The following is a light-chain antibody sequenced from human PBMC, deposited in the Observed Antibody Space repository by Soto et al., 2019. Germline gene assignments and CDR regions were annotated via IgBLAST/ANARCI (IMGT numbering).Light chain of an antibody. Sequence: DVHMTQSPSSLSASVRDRVTITCRARQSISTYLNWYQQKPGKAPKLLIDDASSLQSVVPSRFSGSGSGTDFTLTISSLQPEDFGTYHCQQSYITPITFGQGTRLEIK. CDR1: QSISTY. V-gene: IGKV1-39*01. CDR2: DAS. J-gene: IGKJ5*01. CDR3: QQSYITPIT.